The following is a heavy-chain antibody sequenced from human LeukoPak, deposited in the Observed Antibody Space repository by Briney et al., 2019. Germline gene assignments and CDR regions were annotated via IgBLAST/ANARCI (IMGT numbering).Heavy chain of an antibody. Sequence: ASVKVSCKASGYTFTSYGISWVRQAPGQGLEWMGWISAYNGNTNYAQKLQGRVTMTTDTSTSTAYMELRSLRSDDTAVYYCARMVLHKDYDILTGYYWSWFDPWGQGTLVTVSS. CDR3: ARMVLHKDYDILTGYYWSWFDP. D-gene: IGHD3-9*01. CDR1: GYTFTSYG. CDR2: ISAYNGNT. V-gene: IGHV1-18*01. J-gene: IGHJ5*02.